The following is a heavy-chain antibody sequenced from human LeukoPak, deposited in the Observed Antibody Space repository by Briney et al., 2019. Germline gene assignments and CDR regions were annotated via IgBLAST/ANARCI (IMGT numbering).Heavy chain of an antibody. CDR3: ARDPEKPGGYSGYDIAYYYGMDV. D-gene: IGHD5-12*01. V-gene: IGHV3-74*01. CDR2: INSDGSST. Sequence: TGGSLRLPCAASGFTFSSYWMHWVRQAPGKGLVWVSRINSDGSSTSYADSVKGRFTISRDNAKNTLYLQMNSLRAEDTAVYYCARDPEKPGGYSGYDIAYYYGMDVWGQGTTVTVSS. CDR1: GFTFSSYW. J-gene: IGHJ6*02.